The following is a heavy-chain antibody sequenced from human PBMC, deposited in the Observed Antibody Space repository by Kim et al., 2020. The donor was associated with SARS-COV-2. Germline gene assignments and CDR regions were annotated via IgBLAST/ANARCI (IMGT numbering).Heavy chain of an antibody. Sequence: SETLSLTCAVYGGSFSGCYLSWIRQPPGKGLGWIGEIYHSGTAKYNPSLKSRVTISLDEAKNQFSLRLSSLTASATAVYFCARSLYPSPSRFCVPFDPWG. D-gene: IGHD6-13*01. V-gene: IGHV4-34*01. CDR2: IYHSGTA. CDR1: GGSFSGCY. CDR3: ARSLYPSPSRFCVPFDP. J-gene: IGHJ5*02.